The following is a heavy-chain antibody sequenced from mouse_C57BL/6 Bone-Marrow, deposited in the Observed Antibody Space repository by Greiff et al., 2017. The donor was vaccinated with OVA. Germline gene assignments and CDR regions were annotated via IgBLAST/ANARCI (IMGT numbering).Heavy chain of an antibody. Sequence: QVQLQESGAELVRPGASVKLSCKASGYTFTDYYINWVKQRPGQGLEWIARIYPGSGNTYYNEKFKGKATLTAEKSSSTAYMQLSSLTSEDSAVYFCARTYGKGFAYWGQGTLVTVSA. J-gene: IGHJ3*01. CDR2: IYPGSGNT. CDR1: GYTFTDYY. D-gene: IGHD1-1*01. V-gene: IGHV1-76*01. CDR3: ARTYGKGFAY.